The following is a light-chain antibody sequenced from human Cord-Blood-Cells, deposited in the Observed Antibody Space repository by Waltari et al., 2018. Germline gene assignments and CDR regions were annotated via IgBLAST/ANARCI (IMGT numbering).Light chain of an antibody. CDR3: MQGIRLPLT. V-gene: IGKV2-29*03. J-gene: IGKJ3*01. CDR2: EVS. Sequence: IVMTQTPLSLSVTPGQPASISCKSSQSLLHSDGKTYLYWYLQKPGQSPQLLIYEVSSRLSGVPDRFSGSGSGTDFTLKISRVEAEDVGVYYCMQGIRLPLTFGPGTKVDIK. CDR1: QSLLHSDGKTY.